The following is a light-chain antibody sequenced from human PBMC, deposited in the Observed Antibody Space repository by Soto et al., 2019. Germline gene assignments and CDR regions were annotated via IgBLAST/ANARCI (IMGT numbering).Light chain of an antibody. CDR3: QHYNSYSEA. V-gene: IGKV1-5*03. Sequence: IQPAPISSTLSGSLWARVPNTCRASQTISSWLAWYQQKPGKAPKLLIYKASTLKSGVPSRFSGSGSGTEFTLTISSLQPDDFATYYCQHYNSYSEAFGQGTKV. CDR2: KAS. J-gene: IGKJ1*01. CDR1: QTISSW.